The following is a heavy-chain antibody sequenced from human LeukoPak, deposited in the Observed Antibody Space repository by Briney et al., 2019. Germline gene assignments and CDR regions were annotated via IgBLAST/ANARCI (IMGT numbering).Heavy chain of an antibody. CDR2: IYSGGST. J-gene: IGHJ6*03. CDR1: GFTVSSNY. CDR3: ARHGTITMVRGRLRYYYMDV. V-gene: IGHV3-53*01. Sequence: GGSLRLSCAASGFTVSSNYMSWVRRAPGKGLEWVSVIYSGGSTYYEDSVKGRFTISRDNSKNTLYLQMNSLRAEDTAVHYCARHGTITMVRGRLRYYYMDVWGKGATVTISS. D-gene: IGHD3-10*01.